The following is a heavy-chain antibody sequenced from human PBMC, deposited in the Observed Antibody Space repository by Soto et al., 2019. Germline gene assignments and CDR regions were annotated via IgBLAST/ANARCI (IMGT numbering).Heavy chain of an antibody. CDR1: GGTFSSYA. J-gene: IGHJ6*02. D-gene: IGHD3-3*01. CDR3: ARGYYDFWSGYHALYYYYGMDV. CDR2: IIPIFGTA. V-gene: IGHV1-69*06. Sequence: ASVKVSCKASGGTFSSYAISWVRQAPGQGLEWMGGIIPIFGTANYAQKFQGRVTITADKSTSTAYMELSSLRSEDTAVYYCARGYYDFWSGYHALYYYYGMDVWGQGTTVTVSS.